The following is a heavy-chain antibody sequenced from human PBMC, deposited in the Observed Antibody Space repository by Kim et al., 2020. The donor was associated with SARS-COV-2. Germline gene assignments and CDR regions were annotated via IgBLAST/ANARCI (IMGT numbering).Heavy chain of an antibody. D-gene: IGHD1-26*01. J-gene: IGHJ4*01. CDR2: ISWNSGSI. V-gene: IGHV3-9*01. CDR1: GFTFDDYA. Sequence: GGSLRLSCAASGFTFDDYAMHWVRQAPGKGLEWVSGISWNSGSIGSADSVQGRFTISRDNAKNSLYLHMHSQRAEDTALYDCEKDTSAGIVGATYFDYWG. CDR3: EKDTSAGIVGATYFDY.